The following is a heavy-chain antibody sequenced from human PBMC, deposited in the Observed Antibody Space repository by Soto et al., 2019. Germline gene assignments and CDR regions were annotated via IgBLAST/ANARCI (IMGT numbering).Heavy chain of an antibody. CDR3: ARTPSRVLIAVAGIHDY. V-gene: IGHV3-30-3*01. Sequence: QVQLVESGGGVVQPGRSLRLSCAASGFTFSSYAMHWVRQAPGKGLEWVAVISYDGSNKYYADSVKGRFTISRDNSKNTLYLQMNSLRAEDTAVYYCARTPSRVLIAVAGIHDYWGQGTLVTVSS. J-gene: IGHJ4*02. CDR2: ISYDGSNK. CDR1: GFTFSSYA. D-gene: IGHD6-19*01.